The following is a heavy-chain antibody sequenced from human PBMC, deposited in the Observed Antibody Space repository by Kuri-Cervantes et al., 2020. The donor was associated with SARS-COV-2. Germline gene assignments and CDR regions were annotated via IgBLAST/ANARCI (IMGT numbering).Heavy chain of an antibody. CDR3: ARLPPFLTAVTTFQAWFDY. D-gene: IGHD4-17*01. CDR2: IYPGDSDT. J-gene: IGHJ4*02. CDR1: GYSFTSYW. V-gene: IGHV5-51*01. Sequence: GGSLRLSCKGSGYSFTSYWIGWVRQMPGKGLEWMGIIYPGDSDTRYSPSFQGQVTISADKSISTAYLQWSSLKASDTAMYYCARLPPFLTAVTTFQAWFDYWGQGTLVTVSS.